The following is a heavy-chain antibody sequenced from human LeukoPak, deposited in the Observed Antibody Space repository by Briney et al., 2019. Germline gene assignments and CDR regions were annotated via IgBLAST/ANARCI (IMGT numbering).Heavy chain of an antibody. V-gene: IGHV1-46*01. CDR3: ARDMSTRVTPISYAFDV. J-gene: IGHJ3*01. Sequence: ASVKVSCKASENTFTNYYMHWVRQAPGQGLEWLGIINPNGDLTNYAQTFQGRVTMTRDTFTTTLYMELSSLRSEDTAVYYCARDMSTRVTPISYAFDVWGQGAMVTVS. CDR2: INPNGDLT. CDR1: ENTFTNYY. D-gene: IGHD4-23*01.